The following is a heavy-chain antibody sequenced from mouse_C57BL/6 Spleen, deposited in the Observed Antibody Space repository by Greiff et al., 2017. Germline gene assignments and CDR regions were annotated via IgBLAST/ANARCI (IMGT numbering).Heavy chain of an antibody. CDR1: GYAFTNYL. CDR2: INPGSGGT. CDR3: ARGGLLRFFDY. Sequence: QVQLQQSGAELVRPGTSVKVSCKASGYAFTNYLIEWVKQRPGQGLEWIGVINPGSGGTNYNEKFKGKATLTADKSSSTAYMQLSSLTSEDSAVYFCARGGLLRFFDYWGQGTTLTVSS. V-gene: IGHV1-54*01. D-gene: IGHD1-1*01. J-gene: IGHJ2*01.